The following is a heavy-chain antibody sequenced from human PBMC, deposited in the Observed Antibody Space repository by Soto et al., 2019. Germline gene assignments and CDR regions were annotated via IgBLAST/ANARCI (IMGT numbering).Heavy chain of an antibody. Sequence: QLQLQELGPGLVKPAETLSLKCAVSGGSVSSGNYFWGWIRQPPGKGLEWIGNIYYNGDTYYSPSLKRRVTMSVDTPQNQFPLRLTSVTAADTAVYSCARRLIDNWNQGHAFDFCGQGTLVTVSS. D-gene: IGHD1-1*01. V-gene: IGHV4-39*01. CDR3: ARRLIDNWNQGHAFDF. J-gene: IGHJ3*01. CDR1: GGSVSSGNYF. CDR2: IYYNGDT.